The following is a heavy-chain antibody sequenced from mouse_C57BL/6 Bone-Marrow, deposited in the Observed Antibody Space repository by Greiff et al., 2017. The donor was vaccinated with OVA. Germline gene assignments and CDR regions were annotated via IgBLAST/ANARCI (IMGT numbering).Heavy chain of an antibody. CDR2: IDPETGGT. CDR3: TRSYSNYGDFDY. D-gene: IGHD2-5*01. Sequence: QVQLQQPGAELVRPGASVTLSCKASGYTFTDYEMHWVKQTPVHGLEWIGAIDPETGGTAYNQKFKGKAILTADKSSSTAYMELRSLTSEDSAGYYCTRSYSNYGDFDYWGQGTTLPGSS. V-gene: IGHV1-15*01. J-gene: IGHJ2*01. CDR1: GYTFTDYE.